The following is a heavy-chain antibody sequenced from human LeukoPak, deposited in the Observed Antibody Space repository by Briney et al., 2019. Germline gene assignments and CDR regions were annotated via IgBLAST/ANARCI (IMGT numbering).Heavy chain of an antibody. Sequence: GGSLRLSCAVSGITLSNYGMSWVRQAPGKGLEWVAGISDRGSRTNYADSVKGRFTISTDHPKNTLYLQTNSLRAEDTAVYFCAKRGVAIRVILVGFHKEAYYFDSWGQGALVTVSS. CDR1: GITLSNYG. CDR3: AKRGVAIRVILVGFHKEAYYFDS. J-gene: IGHJ4*02. V-gene: IGHV3-23*01. D-gene: IGHD3-22*01. CDR2: ISDRGSRT.